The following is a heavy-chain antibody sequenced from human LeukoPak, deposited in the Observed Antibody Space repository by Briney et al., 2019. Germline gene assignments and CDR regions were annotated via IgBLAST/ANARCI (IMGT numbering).Heavy chain of an antibody. J-gene: IGHJ4*02. CDR1: GFTVNNNY. V-gene: IGHV3-66*04. Sequence: PGGSLRLSCAASGFTVNNNYMSWVRQAQGKGLEWVSLIYGGGGTRYVDSVKDRFTISRDNSGNTLYLQMNSLRAEDTAVYYCTGPPNGVLFTRGQGTLVIVSS. D-gene: IGHD4-17*01. CDR3: TGPPNGVLFT. CDR2: IYGGGGT.